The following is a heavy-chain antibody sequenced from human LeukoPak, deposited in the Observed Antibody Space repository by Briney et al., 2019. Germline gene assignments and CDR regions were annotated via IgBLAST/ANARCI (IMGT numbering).Heavy chain of an antibody. Sequence: PGGSLRLSCAASGFTFSSYAMHWVRQAPGKGLEWVAVISYDGSNKYYADSVKGRFTISRDNSKNTLYLQMNSLRAEDTAVYYCARGGDRIRGHHPSTLDYWGQGTLVTVSS. CDR2: ISYDGSNK. V-gene: IGHV3-30-3*01. D-gene: IGHD1-14*01. CDR1: GFTFSSYA. J-gene: IGHJ4*02. CDR3: ARGGDRIRGHHPSTLDY.